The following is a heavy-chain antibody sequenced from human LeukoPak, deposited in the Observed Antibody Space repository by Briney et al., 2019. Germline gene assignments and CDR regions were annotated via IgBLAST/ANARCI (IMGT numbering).Heavy chain of an antibody. J-gene: IGHJ4*02. CDR2: ISSTSGGI. V-gene: IGHV3-48*01. Sequence: GGSLRLSCAASGFTFSGYRMNWVRQAPGKGLELLSYISSTSGGIYYADSVKGRFTTSRDNAKNSLDLQMNSLRAEDTAVYYCARGGSGWLPFDYWGQGTLVTVSS. CDR1: GFTFSGYR. D-gene: IGHD6-19*01. CDR3: ARGGSGWLPFDY.